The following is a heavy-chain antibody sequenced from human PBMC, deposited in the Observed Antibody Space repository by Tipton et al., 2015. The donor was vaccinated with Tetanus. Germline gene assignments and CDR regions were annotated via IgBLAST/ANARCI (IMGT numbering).Heavy chain of an antibody. CDR2: IKQDGGEK. CDR3: ARVRGYCSSTTCSGIDY. D-gene: IGHD2-2*01. Sequence: SLRLSCAASGFTFSGFPMNWVRQAPGKGLEWVANIKQDGGEKYCVDSVKGRFTISRDNARNSLYLQMNSLRAEDTAVYYCARVRGYCSSTTCSGIDYWGQGTLVTVSS. V-gene: IGHV3-7*01. J-gene: IGHJ4*02. CDR1: GFTFSGFP.